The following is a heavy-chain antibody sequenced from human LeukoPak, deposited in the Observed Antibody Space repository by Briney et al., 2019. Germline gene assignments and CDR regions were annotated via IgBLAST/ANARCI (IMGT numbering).Heavy chain of an antibody. CDR3: AKGYSGYDSDFDY. V-gene: IGHV3-23*01. CDR1: GFTFSSYA. J-gene: IGHJ4*02. CDR2: IGGSGGST. Sequence: GGPLRLSCAASGFTFSSYAMSWVRQAPGKGLEWVSAIGGSGGSTCYADSVKGRFTISRDNSKNTLYLQINSLRAEDTAVYYCAKGYSGYDSDFDYWGQGTLVTVSS. D-gene: IGHD5-12*01.